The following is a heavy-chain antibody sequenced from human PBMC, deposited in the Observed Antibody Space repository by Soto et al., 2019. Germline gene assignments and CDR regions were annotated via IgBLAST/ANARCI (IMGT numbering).Heavy chain of an antibody. CDR2: IKSKTDGGTT. V-gene: IGHV3-15*01. Sequence: GGSLRLSCAASGFTFSNAWMSWVRQAPGKGLEWVGRIKSKTDGGTTDYAAPEKGRFTISRDDSKNTLYLQMNSLKTEDTAVYYCTTDTWPIAAAGISDAFDIWGQGTMVTVSS. CDR3: TTDTWPIAAAGISDAFDI. J-gene: IGHJ3*02. D-gene: IGHD6-13*01. CDR1: GFTFSNAW.